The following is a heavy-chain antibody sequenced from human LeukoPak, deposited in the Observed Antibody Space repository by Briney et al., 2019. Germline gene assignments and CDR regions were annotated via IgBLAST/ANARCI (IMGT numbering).Heavy chain of an antibody. V-gene: IGHV3-30*02. J-gene: IGHJ4*02. CDR1: GFTFSSYG. D-gene: IGHD1-26*01. CDR3: AKDFRGSGSSPDY. CDR2: IRYDGSNK. Sequence: PGGSLRLSCAASGFTFSSYGMHWVRQAPGKGLEWVAFIRYDGSNKYYEDSVKGRFTISRDNSKNTLYLQMNSLRAEDTAVYYCAKDFRGSGSSPDYWGQGTLVTVSS.